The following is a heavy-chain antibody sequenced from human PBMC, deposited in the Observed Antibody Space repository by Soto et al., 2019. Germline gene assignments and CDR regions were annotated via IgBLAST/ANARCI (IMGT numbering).Heavy chain of an antibody. Sequence: ASVKVSCKASHYTFTTYTISWVRQAPGQGLEWVGWIGPNSGNTNFAQKFQGRLSLTIDTSTSTAYMELRSLRSDDTAVYYCATDEGNYLDFWGLGTLVTVSS. CDR1: HYTFTTYT. CDR3: ATDEGNYLDF. D-gene: IGHD3-3*01. CDR2: IGPNSGNT. V-gene: IGHV1-18*04. J-gene: IGHJ5*01.